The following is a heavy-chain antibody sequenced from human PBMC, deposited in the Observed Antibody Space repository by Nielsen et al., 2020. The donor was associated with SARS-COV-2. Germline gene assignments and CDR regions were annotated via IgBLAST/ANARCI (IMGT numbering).Heavy chain of an antibody. J-gene: IGHJ4*02. V-gene: IGHV2-70*01. CDR1: GFSLSTSGMC. D-gene: IGHD5-18*01. CDR3: ARIHYSDYYFDY. Sequence: SGPRLVKPTQTVTLTCAFSGFSLSTSGMCVSWIRQPPGKALEWLALIDWDDDKYYSTSLKTRLTISKDTSKNQVVLTMTNMDPVDTSTYYCARIHYSDYYFDYWGQGTLVTVSS. CDR2: IDWDDDK.